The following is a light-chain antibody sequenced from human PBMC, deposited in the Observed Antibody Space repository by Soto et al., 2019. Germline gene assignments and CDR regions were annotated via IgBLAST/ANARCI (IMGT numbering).Light chain of an antibody. V-gene: IGKV1-5*03. Sequence: DIQMTQSPSTLSGSVGDRVTITCRASQTISSWLAWYQQKPRKAPKLLIYKASTLKSGVPSRFSGSGSGTEFTLTISSLQPDDFATYYCQHYTSYSEAFGQGTKVEPK. CDR3: QHYTSYSEA. CDR2: KAS. CDR1: QTISSW. J-gene: IGKJ1*01.